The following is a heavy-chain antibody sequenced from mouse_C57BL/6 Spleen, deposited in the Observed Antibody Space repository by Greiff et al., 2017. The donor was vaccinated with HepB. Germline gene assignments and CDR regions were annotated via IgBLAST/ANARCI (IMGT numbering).Heavy chain of an antibody. J-gene: IGHJ3*01. Sequence: EVQGVESGGGLVKPGGSLKVSCAASGFTFSDYGMHWVRQAPEKGLEWVAYISSGSSTIYYADTVKGRFTISRDNAKNTLFLQMTSLRSEDTAMYYCARNLFAYWGQGTLVTVSA. V-gene: IGHV5-17*01. CDR1: GFTFSDYG. CDR3: ARNLFAY. CDR2: ISSGSSTI.